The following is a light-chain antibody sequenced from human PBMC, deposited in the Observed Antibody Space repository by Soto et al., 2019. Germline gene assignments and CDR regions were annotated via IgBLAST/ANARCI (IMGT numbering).Light chain of an antibody. CDR2: GAS. CDR3: HQYGHSPVT. J-gene: IGKJ4*01. Sequence: EIVMTQSPATLSVSPGERATLSCRASQSVSSNLAWYQQKPGQAPRLLIYGASTRATGIPARFSGSGSGTEFTLTISSLQSEDFAVYYCHQYGHSPVTFGGGTKVEIK. V-gene: IGKV3-15*01. CDR1: QSVSSN.